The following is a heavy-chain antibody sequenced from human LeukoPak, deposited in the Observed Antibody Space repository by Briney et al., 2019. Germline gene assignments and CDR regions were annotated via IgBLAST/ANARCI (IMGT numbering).Heavy chain of an antibody. CDR3: AIAYRAHQTFHSYHFFDS. J-gene: IGHJ4*02. CDR2: INHYGST. Sequence: TSETLSLTCAVYGGSFSGYYWNWIRQPPGKGLEWIGEINHYGSTKYSPSLKSRVTISGDTSKNQFSLRLNSVTAADTAVHYCAIAYRAHQTFHSYHFFDSWGRGTLVTVSS. V-gene: IGHV4-34*01. D-gene: IGHD5-18*01. CDR1: GGSFSGYY.